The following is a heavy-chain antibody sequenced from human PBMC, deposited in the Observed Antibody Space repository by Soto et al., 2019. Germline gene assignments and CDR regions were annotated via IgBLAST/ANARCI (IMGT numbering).Heavy chain of an antibody. V-gene: IGHV3-72*01. J-gene: IGHJ6*03. CDR1: GFTFSDHY. CDR2: TRNKANSYTT. Sequence: AGGSLRLSCAASGFTFSDHYMDWVRQAPGKGLEWVGRTRNKANSYTTEYAAFVKGRFTISRDDSKNSLYLQMNSLKTEDTAVYYCATILTGYHYYYYYYMDVWGKGTTVTVSS. CDR3: ATILTGYHYYYYYYMDV. D-gene: IGHD3-9*01.